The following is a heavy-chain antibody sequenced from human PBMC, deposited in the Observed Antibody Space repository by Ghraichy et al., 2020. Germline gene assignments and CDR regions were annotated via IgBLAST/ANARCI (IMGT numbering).Heavy chain of an antibody. J-gene: IGHJ5*02. CDR3: ATTGRGSASSPPSS. CDR2: IFYSGST. D-gene: IGHD2-15*01. CDR1: GGSISSYY. Sequence: SETLSLTCTVSGGSISSYYWSWIRQPPGKGLEWIGYIFYSGSTNSNPSLKSRVTISLDTSKNQFSLNLTSVTAADTAVYYCATTGRGSASSPPSSWGPGPLVTVSS. V-gene: IGHV4-59*01.